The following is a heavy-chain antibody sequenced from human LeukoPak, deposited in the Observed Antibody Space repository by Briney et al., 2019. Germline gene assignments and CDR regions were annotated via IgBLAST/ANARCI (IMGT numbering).Heavy chain of an antibody. V-gene: IGHV4-34*01. CDR3: AKRAPQVLRYFDWSNDAFDI. CDR2: INHSGST. D-gene: IGHD3-9*01. J-gene: IGHJ3*02. CDR1: GGSFSGYY. Sequence: PSETLSLTCAVYGGSFSGYYWSWIRQPPGKGLEWIGEINHSGSTNYNPSLKSRVTISVDTSKNQLSLKLSSVTAADTAVYYCAKRAPQVLRYFDWSNDAFDIWGQGTMVTVSS.